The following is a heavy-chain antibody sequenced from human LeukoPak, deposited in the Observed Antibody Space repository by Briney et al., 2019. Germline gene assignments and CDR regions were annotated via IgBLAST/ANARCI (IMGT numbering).Heavy chain of an antibody. CDR3: ARVGCSGEHCYYDH. D-gene: IGHD2-15*01. V-gene: IGHV3-30*04. Sequence: PGGCLRLSCVRSRFTLENYAVHWVRQPPRDGLKWISVISYDGSHIYYADSVEGRFTISRDNSKNTVYLQMNGLGPTDTAVYYCARVGCSGEHCYYDHWGQGTLVTVSS. J-gene: IGHJ4*02. CDR2: ISYDGSHI. CDR1: RFTLENYA.